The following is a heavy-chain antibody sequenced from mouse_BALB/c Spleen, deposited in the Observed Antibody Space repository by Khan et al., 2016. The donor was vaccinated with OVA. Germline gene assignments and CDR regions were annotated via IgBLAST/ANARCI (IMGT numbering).Heavy chain of an antibody. Sequence: EVQRVESGGDLVKPGGSLKLSCAASGFNFSSYGMSWVRQTPDKRLEWVASISRGGGYTYYADSVKGRFTISRDNAKNTLYLQMSSRKSEDTAMFYCTRAYYGNDYYAMDNWGQGTSVTVSS. CDR1: GFNFSSYG. D-gene: IGHD2-9*01. V-gene: IGHV5-6*01. J-gene: IGHJ4*01. CDR3: TRAYYGNDYYAMDN. CDR2: ISRGGGYT.